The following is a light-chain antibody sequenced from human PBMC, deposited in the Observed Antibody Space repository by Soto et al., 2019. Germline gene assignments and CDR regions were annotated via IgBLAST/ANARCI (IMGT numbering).Light chain of an antibody. Sequence: DIQMTQSPSSLSASVEDRVTITCQASHDIGNSLNWYQDKPGQAPKLVIYDAYNLETGVPSTFSGNGYGTDFTFTISSLRPEDIATYYCQKSDHLPLFGPGTRLEIK. CDR2: DAY. J-gene: IGKJ5*01. V-gene: IGKV1-33*01. CDR3: QKSDHLPL. CDR1: HDIGNS.